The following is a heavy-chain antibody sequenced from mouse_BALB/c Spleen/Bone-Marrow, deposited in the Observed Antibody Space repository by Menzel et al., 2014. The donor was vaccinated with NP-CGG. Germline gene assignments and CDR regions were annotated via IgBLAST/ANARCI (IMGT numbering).Heavy chain of an antibody. Sequence: EVKLQESGGGLVQPGGSLRLSCATSGFTFTDYYMNWVRQPPGKALEWLGFIRNKANGYTTEYSASVKGRFTISRDISQSILYLQMNTLRAEDSATYYCARDMGGLLFDYWGQGTTLAVSS. V-gene: IGHV7-3*02. CDR2: IRNKANGYTT. CDR3: ARDMGGLLFDY. J-gene: IGHJ2*01. D-gene: IGHD2-3*01. CDR1: GFTFTDYY.